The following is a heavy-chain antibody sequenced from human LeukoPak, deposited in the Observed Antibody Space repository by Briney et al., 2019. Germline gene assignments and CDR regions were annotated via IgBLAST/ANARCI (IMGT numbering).Heavy chain of an antibody. CDR2: ISYDESNT. CDR1: GFTFSSYA. V-gene: IGHV3-30*04. J-gene: IGHJ4*02. D-gene: IGHD4-17*01. Sequence: GGSLRLSCAASGFTFSSYAMHWVRQAPGKGLEWVALISYDESNTFYADSVKGRFTISRDNSKNTLYLQMNSLRVEDTAVYYCARDGDGDYVFSYYFDYWSQGTLVTVSS. CDR3: ARDGDGDYVFSYYFDY.